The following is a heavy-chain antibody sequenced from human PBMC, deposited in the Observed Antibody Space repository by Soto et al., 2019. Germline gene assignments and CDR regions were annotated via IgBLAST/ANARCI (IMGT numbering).Heavy chain of an antibody. CDR1: GYTFSSYA. CDR3: ARDPHYGDYAKYNWFDP. Sequence: ASVKVSCKASGYTFSSYAMHWVRQAPGQRLEWMGWINGGNGNTKYSQKFQGRVTFTRDTSASTAYMELSSLRSEDTAVYYCARDPHYGDYAKYNWFDPWGQGTLVTAPQ. D-gene: IGHD4-17*01. V-gene: IGHV1-3*01. J-gene: IGHJ5*02. CDR2: INGGNGNT.